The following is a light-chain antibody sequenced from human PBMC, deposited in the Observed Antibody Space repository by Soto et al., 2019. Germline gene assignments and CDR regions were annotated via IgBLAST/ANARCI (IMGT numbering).Light chain of an antibody. CDR3: QQDNDWPRT. CDR1: QSFSSN. Sequence: VALTMSAATLSLTPGERATLXCRASQSFSSNLAWYQQKPGQAPRLLIYGASTRATGIPPRFSGSGSGTEFTLTISSLQSEDFAVYYCQQDNDWPRTVCEGTRLDIK. V-gene: IGKV3-15*01. CDR2: GAS. J-gene: IGKJ5*01.